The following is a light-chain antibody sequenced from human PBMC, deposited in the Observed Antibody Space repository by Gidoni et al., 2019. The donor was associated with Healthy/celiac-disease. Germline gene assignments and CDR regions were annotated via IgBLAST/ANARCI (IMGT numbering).Light chain of an antibody. V-gene: IGKV1-39*01. CDR2: AAS. CDR1: QSISSY. J-gene: IGKJ2*01. CDR3: QQSYSTPT. Sequence: DIQMTQSPSSLSASVGDRVTINCRASQSISSYLNWYQQKPGKAPKLLIDAASSLQSGVPSRFSGSGSGTDFTLTISSLQPEDFATYYCQQSYSTPTFXXXTKLEIK.